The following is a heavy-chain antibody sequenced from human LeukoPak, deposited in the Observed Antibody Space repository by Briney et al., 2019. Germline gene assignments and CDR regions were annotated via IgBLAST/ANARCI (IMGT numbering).Heavy chain of an antibody. CDR2: ISASGETT. CDR1: RFTFRSYV. V-gene: IGHV3-23*01. Sequence: AGSLRLSCAVCRFTFRSYVMGWHRPAPGKGLEWVSVISASGETTYYTDSVKGPFSIYRDNSTNMMHLQMNSLRAEDTSVYFCARHLAVGNRAFDIWGQGTMVTVST. CDR3: ARHLAVGNRAFDI. J-gene: IGHJ3*02. D-gene: IGHD6-13*01.